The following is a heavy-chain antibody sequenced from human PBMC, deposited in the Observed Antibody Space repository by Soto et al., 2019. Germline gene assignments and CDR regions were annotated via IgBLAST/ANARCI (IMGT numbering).Heavy chain of an antibody. CDR3: ANPIPKTGTTFGF. CDR2: ISGSGDDT. D-gene: IGHD1-1*01. CDR1: GFTFSNFA. V-gene: IGHV3-23*01. J-gene: IGHJ4*02. Sequence: QLLESGGGFVQPGGSLRLSCVASGFTFSNFAMAWVRQAPGEGLEWVSAISGSGDDTFYADSMKGRFTISRDNSKDTPYLQINSLRAEDTAVYYCANPIPKTGTTFGFWGPGTLVTVSS.